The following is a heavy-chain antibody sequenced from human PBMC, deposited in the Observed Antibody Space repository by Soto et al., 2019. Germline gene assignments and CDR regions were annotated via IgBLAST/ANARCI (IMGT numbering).Heavy chain of an antibody. D-gene: IGHD6-19*01. CDR1: GASINNYH. V-gene: IGHV4-59*12. CDR2: IYYTGIT. CDR3: ARGRGIAVARRWFDP. J-gene: IGHJ5*02. Sequence: SETLSLTCAVSGASINNYHWAWIRQPPGKGLEWIAYIYYTGITNFNPSLKSRVTISMDTSKNQFSLKLSSVTAADTAVYYCARGRGIAVARRWFDPWGQGTLVTVSS.